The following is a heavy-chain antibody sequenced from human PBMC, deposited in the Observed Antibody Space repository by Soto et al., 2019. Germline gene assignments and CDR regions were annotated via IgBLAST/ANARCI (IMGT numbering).Heavy chain of an antibody. J-gene: IGHJ4*02. D-gene: IGHD6-13*01. Sequence: QVQLVQSGAEVKKPGSSVKVSCKASGGTFSSYAISWVRQAPGQGLEWMGGIIPIFGTANYAQKFQGRVTITADESTSTADMERSSLRAEDTAVYYCARGGSWEQQLGHYWGQGTLVTVSS. V-gene: IGHV1-69*12. CDR3: ARGGSWEQQLGHY. CDR1: GGTFSSYA. CDR2: IIPIFGTA.